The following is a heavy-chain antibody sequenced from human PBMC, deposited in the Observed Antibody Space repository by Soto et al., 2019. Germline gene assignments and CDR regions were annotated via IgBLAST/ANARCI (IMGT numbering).Heavy chain of an antibody. CDR2: IYYSGST. Sequence: SETLSLTCTVSGGSISSYYWSWIRQPPGKGLEWIGYIYYSGSTNYNPSLKSRVTISVDTSKNQFSLKLRSVTAADTAVYYCARDRGTGVKAFDIWGQGTMVTVSS. J-gene: IGHJ3*02. D-gene: IGHD7-27*01. CDR1: GGSISSYY. V-gene: IGHV4-59*01. CDR3: ARDRGTGVKAFDI.